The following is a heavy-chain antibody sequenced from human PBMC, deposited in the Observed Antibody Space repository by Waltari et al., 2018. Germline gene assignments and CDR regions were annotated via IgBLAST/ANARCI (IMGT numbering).Heavy chain of an antibody. J-gene: IGHJ4*02. CDR3: ARDRNINCGGDCRAPIDY. CDR2: ISFEDGSNK. Sequence: QVQLVESGGGVVQPGRSLRLSCAASGFIFRNYAMHWVRQAPGKGLDWVGVISFEDGSNKYYADSVRGRFTISRDNSKNMVYLQMNSLRGEDTAVYYCARDRNINCGGDCRAPIDYWGQGTLVTVSS. CDR1: GFIFRNYA. V-gene: IGHV3-30-3*01. D-gene: IGHD2-21*01.